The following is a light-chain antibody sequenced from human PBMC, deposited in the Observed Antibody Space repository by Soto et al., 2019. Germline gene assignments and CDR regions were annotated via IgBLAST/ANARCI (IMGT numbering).Light chain of an antibody. CDR3: QQYNNWPLN. V-gene: IGKV3-15*01. CDR1: QSVSSN. CDR2: GAS. Sequence: IVMTQSPATLSVSPGERATLSCRASQSVSSNLAWYQQKPGQAPRLLIYGASTRATDIPARFSGSRSGTEFTLTISSLQSEDFAVYYCQQYNNWPLNFGGGTKVEIK. J-gene: IGKJ4*01.